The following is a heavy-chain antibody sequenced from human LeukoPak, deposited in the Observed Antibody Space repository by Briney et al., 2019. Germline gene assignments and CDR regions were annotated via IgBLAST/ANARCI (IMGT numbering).Heavy chain of an antibody. V-gene: IGHV3-23*01. CDR1: GFTFSSYA. Sequence: GGSLRLSCAASGFTFSSYAMSWVRQAPGKGLEWVSAISGSGGSTYYADSVKGRFTISRDTSKNTLNLQMNSLRAEDTAVYYCARFPTMTTIKAFFAYWGQGALVTVSS. CDR2: ISGSGGST. J-gene: IGHJ4*02. D-gene: IGHD4-17*01. CDR3: ARFPTMTTIKAFFAY.